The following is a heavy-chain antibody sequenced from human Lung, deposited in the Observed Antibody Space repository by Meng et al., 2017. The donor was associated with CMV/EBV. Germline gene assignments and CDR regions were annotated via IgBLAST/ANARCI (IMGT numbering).Heavy chain of an antibody. CDR2: ISNDGGNK. V-gene: IGHV3-30*18. CDR3: AKDLKAYGDYYFDY. CDR1: GFTFSNYG. D-gene: IGHD4-17*01. J-gene: IGHJ4*02. Sequence: ASGFTFSNYGMHWVRRAPGKGLEWLAVISNDGGNKHYADSVKGRFIISRDNSKNTLNLQMNSLRPEDTSVYYCAKDLKAYGDYYFDYWGQGILVTVSS.